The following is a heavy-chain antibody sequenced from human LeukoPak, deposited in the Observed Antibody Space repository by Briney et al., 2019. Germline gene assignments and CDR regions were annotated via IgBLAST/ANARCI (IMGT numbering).Heavy chain of an antibody. Sequence: ASVKVSCKASGYTFTDYYIHWVRQAPGQGLEWMGRINPNSGGTNYAQRFQGRVTMTRDTSISTAYMELSRLRSDDTAVYYCARDLGEYHQLGYNWFDPWGQGTLVTVSS. CDR1: GYTFTDYY. CDR3: ARDLGEYHQLGYNWFDP. CDR2: INPNSGGT. J-gene: IGHJ5*02. D-gene: IGHD3-16*01. V-gene: IGHV1-2*06.